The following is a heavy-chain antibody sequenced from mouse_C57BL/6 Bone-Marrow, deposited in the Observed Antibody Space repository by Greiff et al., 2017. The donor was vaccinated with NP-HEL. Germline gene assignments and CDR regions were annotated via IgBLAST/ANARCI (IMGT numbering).Heavy chain of an antibody. Sequence: VKLVESGAELVKPGASVKLSCKASGYTFTSYWMHWVKQRPGQGLEWIGMIHPNSGSTNYNEKFKSKATLTVDKSSSTAYMQLSSLTSEDSAVYYCASRSSLRFDYWGQGTTLTVSS. J-gene: IGHJ2*01. D-gene: IGHD1-1*01. CDR2: IHPNSGST. CDR3: ASRSSLRFDY. V-gene: IGHV1-64*01. CDR1: GYTFTSYW.